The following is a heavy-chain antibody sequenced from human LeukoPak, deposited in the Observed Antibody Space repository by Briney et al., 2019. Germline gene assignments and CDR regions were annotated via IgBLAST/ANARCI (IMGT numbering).Heavy chain of an antibody. V-gene: IGHV1-2*04. Sequence: ASLKLSCTASGFTFSGYYMHWVRQAHGQGLEWMGCINPNSGGTNYAQKFQGWVTMTRDTSISTAYMELSRLRSDDTAVYYCARAGIAAISFDYWGQGTLVTVSS. CDR3: ARAGIAAISFDY. CDR1: GFTFSGYY. J-gene: IGHJ4*02. CDR2: INPNSGGT. D-gene: IGHD6-13*01.